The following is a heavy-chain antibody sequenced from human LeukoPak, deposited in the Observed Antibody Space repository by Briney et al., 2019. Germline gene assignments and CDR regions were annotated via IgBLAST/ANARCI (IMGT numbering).Heavy chain of an antibody. Sequence: ASVKVSCKASGYTFTGYYMHWVRQAPGQGLEWMGRINPNSGGTNSAQKFQGRVTMTRDTSISTAYMELTRLRSDDTAVYYCARDDYGDSVGGAFDIWGQGTMVTVSS. CDR2: INPNSGGT. D-gene: IGHD4-17*01. CDR3: ARDDYGDSVGGAFDI. V-gene: IGHV1-2*06. J-gene: IGHJ3*02. CDR1: GYTFTGYY.